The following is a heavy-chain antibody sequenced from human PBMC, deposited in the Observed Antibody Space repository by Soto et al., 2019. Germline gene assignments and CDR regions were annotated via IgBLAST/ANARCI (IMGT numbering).Heavy chain of an antibody. CDR2: IIPILGIA. V-gene: IGHV1-69*02. D-gene: IGHD2-2*01. CDR1: GGTFSSYI. J-gene: IGHJ3*02. CDR3: ARVGSTSRPYAFDI. Sequence: QVQLVQSGAEVKKPGSSVKVSCKASGGTFSSYIISWVRQAPGQGLEWMGRIIPILGIANYAQKFQGRVTITADKSTSTAYMELSSLRSEDTAVYYCARVGSTSRPYAFDIWGQGTMVTVSS.